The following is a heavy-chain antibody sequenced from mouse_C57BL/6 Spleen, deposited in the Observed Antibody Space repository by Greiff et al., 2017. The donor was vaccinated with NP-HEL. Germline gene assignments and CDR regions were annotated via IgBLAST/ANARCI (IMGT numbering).Heavy chain of an antibody. J-gene: IGHJ2*01. Sequence: EVQGVESGGGLVKPGGSLKLSCAASGFTFSDYGMHWVRQAPEKGLEWVAYISSGSSTIYYADTVKGRFTISRDNAKNTLFLQMTSLRSEDTAMYYCARGGTYYYGSSQYYFDYWGQGTTLTVSS. V-gene: IGHV5-17*01. D-gene: IGHD1-1*01. CDR2: ISSGSSTI. CDR3: ARGGTYYYGSSQYYFDY. CDR1: GFTFSDYG.